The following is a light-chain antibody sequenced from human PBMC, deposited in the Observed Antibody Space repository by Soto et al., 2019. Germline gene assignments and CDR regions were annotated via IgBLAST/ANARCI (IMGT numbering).Light chain of an antibody. CDR1: GSDVGGYNS. CDR2: GVS. CDR3: SSFISSTTLALCV. V-gene: IGLV2-14*03. J-gene: IGLJ1*01. Sequence: QSVLTQPASVSGSPGQSITISCTGTGSDVGGYNSVSWYQQHPGKAPKLMIYGVSNRPSGISNRFSGSKSGNTASLTISGLQTEDEADYYCSSFISSTTLALCVFGTGTKLTVL.